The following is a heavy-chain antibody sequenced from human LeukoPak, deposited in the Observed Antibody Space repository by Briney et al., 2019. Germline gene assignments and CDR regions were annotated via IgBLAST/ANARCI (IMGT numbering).Heavy chain of an antibody. CDR1: GYTFASYD. Sequence: ASVKVSCKASGYTFASYDINWVRQATGQGLEWMGWMNPNSGNTGYAQKFQGRVTMTRNTSISTAYMELSSLRSEDTAVYYCARETNYYDSSGNPYMDVWGKGTTVTISS. V-gene: IGHV1-8*01. D-gene: IGHD3-22*01. CDR2: MNPNSGNT. CDR3: ARETNYYDSSGNPYMDV. J-gene: IGHJ6*03.